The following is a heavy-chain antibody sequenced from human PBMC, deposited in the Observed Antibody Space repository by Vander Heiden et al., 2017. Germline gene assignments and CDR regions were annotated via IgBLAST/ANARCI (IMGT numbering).Heavy chain of an antibody. J-gene: IGHJ4*02. D-gene: IGHD1-26*01. V-gene: IGHV1-69*01. Sequence: QLHLVDSGADVKRPGTSVKFRWTASCGTFSRYSISWVRQAPGQGLEWMGGIIPIFGTANYAQKFQGRVTITADESTGTSYMELRSLRSEGTAVCYCAIVGGGSLTDYWGQGTLVTVSS. CDR1: CGTFSRYS. CDR2: IIPIFGTA. CDR3: AIVGGGSLTDY.